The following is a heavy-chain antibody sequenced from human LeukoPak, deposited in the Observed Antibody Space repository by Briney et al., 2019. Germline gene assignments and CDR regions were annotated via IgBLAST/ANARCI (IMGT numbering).Heavy chain of an antibody. CDR2: IKSKADGGTT. CDR3: ISSSTPMIRNYFDY. V-gene: IGHV3-15*01. D-gene: IGHD3-10*01. J-gene: IGHJ4*02. Sequence: GGSLRLSCAASAFTFTNAWMNWVRQAPGKGLVWVARIKSKADGGTTEYAAPVRGRFTISRDDSKNTLYLQMNSLETEDTAVYYCISSSTPMIRNYFDYWGLGTRVTVSS. CDR1: AFTFTNAW.